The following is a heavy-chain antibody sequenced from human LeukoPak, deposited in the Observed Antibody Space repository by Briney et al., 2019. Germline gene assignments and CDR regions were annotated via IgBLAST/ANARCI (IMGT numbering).Heavy chain of an antibody. Sequence: GGSLRLSCAASGFTFSNYWMTWVRQAPGKGLEWVANINRDGSERYYVDSVKGRFTISRDDAKSSLYLQMNSLRAEDTAVYYCARRNAMEVWGQGTTVIVFS. J-gene: IGHJ6*02. CDR1: GFTFSNYW. V-gene: IGHV3-7*03. CDR2: INRDGSER. CDR3: ARRNAMEV.